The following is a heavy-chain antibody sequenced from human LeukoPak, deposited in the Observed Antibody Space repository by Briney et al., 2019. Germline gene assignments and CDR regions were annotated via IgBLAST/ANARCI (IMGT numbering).Heavy chain of an antibody. Sequence: LEWVSGINWNGGSTGYADSVKGRFTISRDNAKNSLYLQMNSLRAEDTALYHCARGIAAADLWGQGTMVTVSS. J-gene: IGHJ3*01. CDR3: ARGIAAADL. D-gene: IGHD6-13*01. V-gene: IGHV3-20*01. CDR2: INWNGGST.